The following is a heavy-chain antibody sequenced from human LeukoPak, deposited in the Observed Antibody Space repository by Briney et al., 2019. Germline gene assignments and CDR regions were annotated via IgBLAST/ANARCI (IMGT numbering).Heavy chain of an antibody. Sequence: GGSLRLSCAASGFTFSSYAIHWVRQAPGKGLEWVAVVWYDGSPKCYADSVKGRFTVSRDNSKNTLYLQMSSLRAEDTAVYYCARLSRDMSSSFDYWGQGTLVTVSS. CDR2: VWYDGSPK. J-gene: IGHJ4*02. CDR3: ARLSRDMSSSFDY. D-gene: IGHD2-15*01. V-gene: IGHV3-33*01. CDR1: GFTFSSYA.